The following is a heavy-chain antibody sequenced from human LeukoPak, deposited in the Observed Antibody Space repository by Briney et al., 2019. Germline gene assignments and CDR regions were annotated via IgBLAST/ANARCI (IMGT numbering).Heavy chain of an antibody. CDR3: ARAPSHSPYNFYYMDV. CDR2: ISGGT. CDR1: GFTFSTCA. J-gene: IGHJ6*03. V-gene: IGHV3-23*01. D-gene: IGHD6-13*01. Sequence: GGSLRLSCAASGFTFSTCAMSWVRQAPGKGLEWVSAISGGTYSADSVRGRFTISRDNSKNTLYLQMNSLRAEDTAVYYCARAPSHSPYNFYYMDVWGKGTTVTVSS.